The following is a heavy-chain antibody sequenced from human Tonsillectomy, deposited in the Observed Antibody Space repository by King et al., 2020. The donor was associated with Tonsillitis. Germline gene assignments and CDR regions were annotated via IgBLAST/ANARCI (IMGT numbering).Heavy chain of an antibody. J-gene: IGHJ4*02. Sequence: VQLVESGGDLVQPGGSLRLSCAAYGFSLSNYWISWVRQAPGKGLEWVANIKQDGSEKYFVDSVRGRYTISRDNAKNSLYLQMNRLRAEDTAVYYCARDTGGGVFDYWGQGTLVTVSS. CDR3: ARDTGGGVFDY. V-gene: IGHV3-7*01. CDR1: GFSLSNYW. CDR2: IKQDGSEK. D-gene: IGHD3-16*01.